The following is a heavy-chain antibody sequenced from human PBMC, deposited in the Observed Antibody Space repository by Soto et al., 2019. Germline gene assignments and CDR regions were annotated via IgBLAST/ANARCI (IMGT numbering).Heavy chain of an antibody. V-gene: IGHV3-66*01. J-gene: IGHJ4*02. Sequence: EVQLVESGGGLVQPGGSLRLSCAASGFTVSSNYMSWVRQAPGKGLEWVSVIYSGGSTYYADSVKGRFTISRDNSKNTLYLQMNIRRVEDTAVYYCARDHGGYFDYWGQGTLVTVSS. D-gene: IGHD3-16*01. CDR1: GFTVSSNY. CDR3: ARDHGGYFDY. CDR2: IYSGGST.